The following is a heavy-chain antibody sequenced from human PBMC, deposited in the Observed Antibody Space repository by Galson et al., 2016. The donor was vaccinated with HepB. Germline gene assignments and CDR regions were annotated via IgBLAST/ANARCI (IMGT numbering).Heavy chain of an antibody. V-gene: IGHV3-23*01. J-gene: IGHJ4*02. D-gene: IGHD1-14*01. CDR2: TSISGGST. Sequence: SLRLACAASGFTFSRYAMSWVRQAPGKGLEWVSATSISGGSTFYADSMKGRFTISRDNSKNRPYLQMNSLRGDDTAVYYCAKRCGGPRSPCYFDSWGQGTLVTVSS. CDR1: GFTFSRYA. CDR3: AKRCGGPRSPCYFDS.